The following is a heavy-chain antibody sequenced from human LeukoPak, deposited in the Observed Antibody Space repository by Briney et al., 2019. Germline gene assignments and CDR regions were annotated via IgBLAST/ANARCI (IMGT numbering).Heavy chain of an antibody. J-gene: IGHJ4*02. CDR2: ISYDGSNK. Sequence: GGSLRLSCAASGFTFSSYGMHWVRQAPGKGLEWVAVISYDGSNKYYADSVKGRFTISRDNSKSTLYLQMNSLRAEDTAVYYCAKLIGYCSSTSCYGSYWGQGTLVTVSS. D-gene: IGHD2-2*01. V-gene: IGHV3-30*18. CDR1: GFTFSSYG. CDR3: AKLIGYCSSTSCYGSY.